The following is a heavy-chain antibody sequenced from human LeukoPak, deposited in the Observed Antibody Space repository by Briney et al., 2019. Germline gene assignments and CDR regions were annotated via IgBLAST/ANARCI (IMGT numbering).Heavy chain of an antibody. D-gene: IGHD3-16*01. V-gene: IGHV3-74*01. CDR1: GFTFSDYW. CDR3: ASDLYLGY. Sequence: GGSLRLSCAASGFTFSDYWMHWVRQAPGKGLMWVSRIDSAGSTTSYADSVKGRFTISRDNAKNTLYLQMNSLRVEDTAVYYCASDLYLGYGGQGTLVTVSS. CDR2: IDSAGSTT. J-gene: IGHJ4*02.